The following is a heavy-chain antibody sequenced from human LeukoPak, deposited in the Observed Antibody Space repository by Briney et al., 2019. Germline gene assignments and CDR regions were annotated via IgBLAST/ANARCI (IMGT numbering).Heavy chain of an antibody. CDR1: GFTFSYYW. J-gene: IGHJ3*02. V-gene: IGHV3-7*01. CDR3: ARRVGYCSSTSCYGAFDI. D-gene: IGHD2-2*01. Sequence: GGSLRLSCATSGFTFSYYWMTWVRQAPGKGLEWVANIKQDGSEKYYVDSVKGRFTISRDNAKNSLYLQMNSLRAEDTAVYYCARRVGYCSSTSCYGAFDIWGQGTMVTVSS. CDR2: IKQDGSEK.